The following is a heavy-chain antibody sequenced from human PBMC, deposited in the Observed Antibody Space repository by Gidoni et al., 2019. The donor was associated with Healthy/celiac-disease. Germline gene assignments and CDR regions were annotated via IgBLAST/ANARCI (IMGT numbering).Heavy chain of an antibody. Sequence: EVQLVESGGGLVQPGGSLRLSCAASGFPFSSYDMHWVRQATGKGLEWVSASGTAGDTYYPGSVKGRFTISRENAKNSLYLQMNSLRAGDTAVYYCARGNYGDYGEFDYWGQGTLVTVSS. CDR3: ARGNYGDYGEFDY. CDR1: GFPFSSYD. V-gene: IGHV3-13*01. D-gene: IGHD4-17*01. J-gene: IGHJ4*02. CDR2: SGTAGDT.